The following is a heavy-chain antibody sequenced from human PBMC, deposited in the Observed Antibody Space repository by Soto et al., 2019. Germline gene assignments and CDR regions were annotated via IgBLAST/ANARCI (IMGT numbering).Heavy chain of an antibody. D-gene: IGHD1-26*01. CDR2: ISSSSDNT. J-gene: IGHJ3*02. CDR1: TFTFTGYA. V-gene: IGHV3-23*01. Sequence: GGSLRLSCAASTFTFTGYAMSWVRQAPGKGLEWVSGISSSSDNTYYADSVKGRFTISRDNSKNTLYVQMNSVRAEDTAVYYCAKDLTQGATPGGALDIWGQGKKVTVSS. CDR3: AKDLTQGATPGGALDI.